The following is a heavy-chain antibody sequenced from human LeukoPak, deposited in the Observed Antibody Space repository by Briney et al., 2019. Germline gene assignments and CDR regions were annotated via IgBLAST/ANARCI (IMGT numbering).Heavy chain of an antibody. CDR1: GFTFSSYS. V-gene: IGHV3-48*01. CDR3: ARANYYGSGRAAFDI. J-gene: IGHJ3*02. Sequence: GGSLRLSCAASGFTFSSYSMNWVRQAPGKGLEWVSYISSSSSTIYYADSVKGRFTISRDNAKNSLYLQMNSLRAEDTAVYYCARANYYGSGRAAFDIWDQGTMVTVSS. CDR2: ISSSSSTI. D-gene: IGHD3-10*01.